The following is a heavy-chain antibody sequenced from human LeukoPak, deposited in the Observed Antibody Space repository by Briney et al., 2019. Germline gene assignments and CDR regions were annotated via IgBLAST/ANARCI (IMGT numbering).Heavy chain of an antibody. J-gene: IGHJ6*03. CDR1: GGTFSSYA. D-gene: IGHD5-12*01. Sequence: GASVKVSCKASGGTFSSYAISRVRQAPGQGLEWMGGIIPIFGTANYAQKFQGRVTITADKSTSTAYMELSSLRSEDTAVYYCGRGARPPHYYYYMDVWGKGTTVTVSS. V-gene: IGHV1-69*06. CDR3: GRGARPPHYYYYMDV. CDR2: IIPIFGTA.